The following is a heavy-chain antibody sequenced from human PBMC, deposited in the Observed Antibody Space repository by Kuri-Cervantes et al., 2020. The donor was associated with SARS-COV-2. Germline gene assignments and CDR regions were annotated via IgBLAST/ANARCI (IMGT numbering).Heavy chain of an antibody. CDR3: AKDLDCSSTSCYDRSPHFGY. V-gene: IGHV3-30*02. CDR2: IRYDGSNK. CDR1: GFTFSSYG. D-gene: IGHD2-2*01. J-gene: IGHJ4*02. Sequence: LSLTCAASGFTFSSYGMHWVRQAPGKGLEWVAFIRYDGSNKYYADSVKGRFTISRDNSKNTLYLQMNSLRAEDTAVYYCAKDLDCSSTSCYDRSPHFGYWGQGTLVTVSS.